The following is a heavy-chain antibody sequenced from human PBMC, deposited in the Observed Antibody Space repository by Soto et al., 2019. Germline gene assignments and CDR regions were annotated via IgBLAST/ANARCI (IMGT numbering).Heavy chain of an antibody. CDR2: IYYSGST. J-gene: IGHJ4*02. Sequence: SETLSLTCTVSGGSISSYYWSWIRQPPGKGLEWIGYIYYSGSTNYNPSLKSRVTISVDTSKNQFSLKLSSVTAADTAVYYCARSWGPLGGKGWSPFDYWGQGTLVTVSS. CDR3: ARSWGPLGGKGWSPFDY. CDR1: GGSISSYY. V-gene: IGHV4-59*01. D-gene: IGHD2-15*01.